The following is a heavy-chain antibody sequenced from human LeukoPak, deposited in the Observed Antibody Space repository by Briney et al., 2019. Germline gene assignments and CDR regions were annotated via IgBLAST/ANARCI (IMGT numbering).Heavy chain of an antibody. J-gene: IGHJ4*02. CDR2: ISGSGGST. Sequence: PGGSLRLSCAASGFTFSSYAMSWVRQAPGKGLEWVSAISGSGGSTYYADSVKGRFTISRDNSENTLYLQMNSLRAEDTAVHYCAKDRHPGGYSSSWYSFGTGFDYWGQGTLVTVSS. CDR3: AKDRHPGGYSSSWYSFGTGFDY. V-gene: IGHV3-23*01. D-gene: IGHD6-13*01. CDR1: GFTFSSYA.